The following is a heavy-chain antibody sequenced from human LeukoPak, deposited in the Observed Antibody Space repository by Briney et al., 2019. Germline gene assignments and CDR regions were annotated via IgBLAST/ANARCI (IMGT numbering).Heavy chain of an antibody. V-gene: IGHV1-3*01. CDR1: GYTFTSYA. CDR3: ARDHCGGGCIYYFDY. D-gene: IGHD2-21*02. Sequence: ASVKVSCKASGYTFTSYAMHWVRQAPGQRLEWMGWINAGNGNTKYSQKFQGRVTITRDTSASTAYMELSSLRSEDTAVYYCARDHCGGGCIYYFDYWGHGTLVTVSS. J-gene: IGHJ4*01. CDR2: INAGNGNT.